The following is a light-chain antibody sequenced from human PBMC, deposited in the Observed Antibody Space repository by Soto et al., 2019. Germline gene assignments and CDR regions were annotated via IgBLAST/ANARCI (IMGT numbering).Light chain of an antibody. CDR2: DAY. CDR3: QHYNSYSLT. CDR1: QSISSW. V-gene: IGKV1-5*01. Sequence: DIQMTQSPSTLSASVGDRVTITCRASQSISSWLAWYQQKPGKAPKLLIYDAYSLESGVPSRFSGSGSGTEFSLTISSLQPDDFSTYYCQHYNSYSLTFGGGTKVEIK. J-gene: IGKJ4*01.